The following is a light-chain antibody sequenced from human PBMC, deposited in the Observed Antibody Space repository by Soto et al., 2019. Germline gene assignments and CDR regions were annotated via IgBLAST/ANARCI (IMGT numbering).Light chain of an antibody. CDR3: QQYNSYSP. Sequence: IQINQAPCCMSEYVGDEVTITCRASQTIMTYLNWYQLKPGKAPKLLIYDASSLESGVPSRFSGSASGTEFTLTISSLQPDDYATYYCQQYNSYSPFGQLT. CDR1: QTIMTY. CDR2: DAS. J-gene: IGKJ1*01. V-gene: IGKV1-5*01.